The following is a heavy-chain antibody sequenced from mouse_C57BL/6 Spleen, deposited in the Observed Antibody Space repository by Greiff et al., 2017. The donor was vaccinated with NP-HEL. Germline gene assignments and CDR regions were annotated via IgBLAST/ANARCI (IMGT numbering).Heavy chain of an antibody. CDR1: GYTFTSYW. CDR3: ARRGAIYYGNYDWYFDV. D-gene: IGHD2-1*01. Sequence: QVQLQQPGAELVRPGSSVKLSCKASGYTFTSYWMHWVKQRPIQGLEWIGNIDPSDSETHYNQKFKDKATLTVDKSSSTAYMQLSSLTSEDSAVYYCARRGAIYYGNYDWYFDVWGTGTTVTVSS. V-gene: IGHV1-52*01. CDR2: IDPSDSET. J-gene: IGHJ1*03.